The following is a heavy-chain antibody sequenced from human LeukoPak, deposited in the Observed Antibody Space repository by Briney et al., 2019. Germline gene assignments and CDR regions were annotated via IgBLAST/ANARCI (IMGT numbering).Heavy chain of an antibody. Sequence: PSETLSLTCTVSGGSISSYYWSWIRQPPGKGLEWIGYIYYSGSTNYNPSLKSRVTISVDTSKNQFSLKLSSVTAADTAVYYCARWYYDFWSGHSTGGMDVWGQGTTVTVSS. CDR1: GGSISSYY. CDR3: ARWYYDFWSGHSTGGMDV. CDR2: IYYSGST. J-gene: IGHJ6*02. D-gene: IGHD3-3*01. V-gene: IGHV4-59*01.